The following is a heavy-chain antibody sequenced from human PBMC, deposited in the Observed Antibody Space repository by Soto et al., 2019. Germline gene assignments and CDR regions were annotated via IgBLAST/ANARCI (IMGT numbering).Heavy chain of an antibody. CDR2: ISSSGSTI. V-gene: IGHV3-48*03. CDR3: ARAAIQLRIGGYGMDV. D-gene: IGHD5-18*01. CDR1: GFTFSSYE. J-gene: IGHJ6*02. Sequence: EVQLVESGGGLVQPGGSLRLSCAASGFTFSSYEMNWVRQAPGKGLEWVSYISSSGSTIYYADSVKGRFTISRDNAKNSLYLQMNSLRAEDTAVYYCARAAIQLRIGGYGMDVWGQGTTVTVSS.